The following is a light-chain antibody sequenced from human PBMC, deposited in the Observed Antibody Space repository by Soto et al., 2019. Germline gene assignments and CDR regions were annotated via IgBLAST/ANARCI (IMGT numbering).Light chain of an antibody. Sequence: SYELTQPLSVSVALGQTARITCGGNNIGSKNVNWYQQKPGQAPVLVIYRDSNRPCGIPERFSGSNSGNTATLTISRAQAGEEADYCCQVWDSRTARVFGGGTKLTVL. J-gene: IGLJ3*02. V-gene: IGLV3-9*01. CDR1: NIGSKN. CDR3: QVWDSRTARV. CDR2: RDS.